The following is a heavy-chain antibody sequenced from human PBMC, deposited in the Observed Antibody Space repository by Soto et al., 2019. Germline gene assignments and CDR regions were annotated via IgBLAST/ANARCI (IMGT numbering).Heavy chain of an antibody. CDR2: IYPGDSDT. D-gene: IGHD6-13*01. CDR1: GYSFTSYW. J-gene: IGHJ3*02. CDR3: ARPGYSSSWYGAFDI. V-gene: IGHV5-51*01. Sequence: PGESLKISCKGSGYSFTSYWIGWVRQMPGKGLEWMGIIYPGDSDTRYSPSFQGQVTISADKSISTAYLQWSSLKASDTAMYYCARPGYSSSWYGAFDIWGQGTMVTVSS.